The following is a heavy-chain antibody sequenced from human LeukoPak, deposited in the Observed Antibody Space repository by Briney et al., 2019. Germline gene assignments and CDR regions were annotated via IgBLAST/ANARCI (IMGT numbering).Heavy chain of an antibody. Sequence: SETLSLTCTVSGGSISSYYWSWIRQPPGKGLEWIGYIYYSGSTNYNPSLKSRVTISVDTSKNQFSLKLSSVTAADTAVYYCARPRVEDYYGSGSYYNVLLDGMDVWGQGTTVTVSS. CDR3: ARPRVEDYYGSGSYYNVLLDGMDV. J-gene: IGHJ6*02. V-gene: IGHV4-59*08. CDR1: GGSISSYY. CDR2: IYYSGST. D-gene: IGHD3-10*01.